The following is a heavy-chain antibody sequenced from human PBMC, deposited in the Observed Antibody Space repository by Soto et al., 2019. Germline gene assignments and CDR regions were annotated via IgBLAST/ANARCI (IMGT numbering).Heavy chain of an antibody. J-gene: IGHJ4*02. V-gene: IGHV4-4*02. Sequence: QVQLQESGPGLVKPSGTLSLTCAVSGGTVSGGHWWTWVRQPPGKGLEWVGEVHHTGNTAYNPSLQSRVTISVDKTRNLLSLELKFVTAADTAVYFCTRRPYRHISGGIDYWGQGTLVTVSS. CDR2: VHHTGNT. CDR1: GGTVSGGHW. D-gene: IGHD5-12*01. CDR3: TRRPYRHISGGIDY.